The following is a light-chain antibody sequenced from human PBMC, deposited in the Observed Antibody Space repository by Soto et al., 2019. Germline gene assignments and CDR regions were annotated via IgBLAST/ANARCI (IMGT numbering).Light chain of an antibody. CDR1: SSNIGNNY. V-gene: IGLV1-51*01. Sequence: QSVLTQPPSVSAAPGQKVTISCSGSSSNIGNNYVSWYQLLPGAAPKLIIYDNDKRSSGIPDRFSGSKSGTSATLDITGLQTGDEADYYCGTWDSTLSGVFGTGTKVTVL. CDR2: DND. J-gene: IGLJ1*01. CDR3: GTWDSTLSGV.